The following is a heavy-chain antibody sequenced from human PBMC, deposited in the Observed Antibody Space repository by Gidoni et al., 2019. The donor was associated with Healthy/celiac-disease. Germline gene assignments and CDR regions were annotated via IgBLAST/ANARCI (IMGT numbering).Heavy chain of an antibody. Sequence: EVQLVESGGGLVQPGGSLRLSCAASGFTFSSYWMHWVRQAPGKGLVWVSRINSDGSSTSYADSVKGRFTISRDNAKNTLYLQMNSLRAEDTAVYYCARGPWGGYCSGGSCPDYWGQGTLVTVSS. CDR1: GFTFSSYW. D-gene: IGHD2-15*01. J-gene: IGHJ4*02. CDR2: INSDGSST. V-gene: IGHV3-74*01. CDR3: ARGPWGGYCSGGSCPDY.